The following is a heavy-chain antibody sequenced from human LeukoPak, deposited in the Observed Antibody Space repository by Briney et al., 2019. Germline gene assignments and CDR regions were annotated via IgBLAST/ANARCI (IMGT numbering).Heavy chain of an antibody. D-gene: IGHD6-19*01. CDR2: IKPDGSAQ. J-gene: IGHJ4*02. Sequence: GGSLRLSCATSGFTFSSNWMSWVRHVPGRGLDWVANIKPDGSAQYYAASVKGRFTVSRDNAKNSLYLQMNSLRAEDTAVYYCLGGTGWIFDYWGQGTPVTVSS. V-gene: IGHV3-7*01. CDR1: GFTFSSNW. CDR3: LGGTGWIFDY.